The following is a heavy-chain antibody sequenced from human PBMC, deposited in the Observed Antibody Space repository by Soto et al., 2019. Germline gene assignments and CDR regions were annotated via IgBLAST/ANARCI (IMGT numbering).Heavy chain of an antibody. J-gene: IGHJ4*02. CDR2: IANSGNT. CDR3: PRTKYYYDSSGYAREYYLDS. V-gene: IGHV4-31*03. D-gene: IGHD3-22*01. CDR1: GGSITAGGYY. Sequence: PSETVSLTCTVSGGSITAGGYYWSWIRQHPGKGLEWIGYIANSGNTYYNPSLKSRVTISVDTSKNQFSLKLSSVTAADTAVYHCPRTKYYYDSSGYAREYYLDSRGSGTL.